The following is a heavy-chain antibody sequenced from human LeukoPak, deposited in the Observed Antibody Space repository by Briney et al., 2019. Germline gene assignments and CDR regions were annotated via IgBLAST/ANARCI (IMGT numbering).Heavy chain of an antibody. CDR1: GYTFTSYA. CDR3: ARDGGSGWYRY. J-gene: IGHJ4*02. CDR2: INAGNGNT. V-gene: IGHV1-3*01. D-gene: IGHD6-19*01. Sequence: ASVKVSCKAPGYTFTSYAMHWVRQTPGQRLEWMGWINAGNGNTKYSQKFQGRVTITRDTSASTAYMELSSLRSEDTAVYYCARDGGSGWYRYWGQGTLVTVSS.